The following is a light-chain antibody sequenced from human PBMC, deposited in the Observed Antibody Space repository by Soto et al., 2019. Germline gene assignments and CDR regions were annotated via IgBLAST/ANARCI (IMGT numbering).Light chain of an antibody. V-gene: IGKV1-39*01. CDR2: GAF. Sequence: DIQMTQSPSSLSASVGDRVTITCRASEGIISHLNWYQQKPGQAPKLLIHGAFTLQSGVPSRFSGSGSGTDSTLTISILQPEYFATYYSQQSYRVPITFGQGTRLDIK. CDR1: EGIISH. CDR3: QQSYRVPIT. J-gene: IGKJ5*01.